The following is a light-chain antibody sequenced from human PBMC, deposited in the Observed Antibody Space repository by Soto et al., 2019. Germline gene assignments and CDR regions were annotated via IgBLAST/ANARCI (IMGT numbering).Light chain of an antibody. J-gene: IGLJ2*01. CDR3: AAWDDSLSAVV. CDR1: SSNIGSNY. V-gene: IGLV1-47*02. Sequence: QSVLTQPPSASGTPGQRVTISCSGSSSNIGSNYVYWYQQLPGTAPKLLIYSNNQRPSGVPDRFSGSKSGTSASLAIRGLRSEDEADYYCAAWDDSLSAVVFGGGTKVTVL. CDR2: SNN.